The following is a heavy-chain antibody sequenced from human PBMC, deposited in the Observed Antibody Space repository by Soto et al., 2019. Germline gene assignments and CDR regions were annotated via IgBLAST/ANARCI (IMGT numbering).Heavy chain of an antibody. CDR2: IIPIFGTA. CDR3: ARDREPLDYGDSEA. J-gene: IGHJ5*02. CDR1: GATFHSYA. D-gene: IGHD4-17*01. Sequence: QVQLVQSGSEVKKPGSSVKVSCKAFGATFHSYAISWVRQAPRQGLEWMGGIIPIFGTAYYAQKFQGRVTITADESTTTAYMESSSLTSEDRAVYYCARDREPLDYGDSEAWGQGTLVTVSS. V-gene: IGHV1-69*12.